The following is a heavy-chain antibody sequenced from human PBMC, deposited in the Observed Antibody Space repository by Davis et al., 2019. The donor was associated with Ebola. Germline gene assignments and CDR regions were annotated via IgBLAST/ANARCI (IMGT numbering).Heavy chain of an antibody. Sequence: GESLKISCAGSGFTVSSNYMTWVRQVPGKGLEWVSVIYNGGRTFYADSVKGRFTISRHNLKNMLYLQMNSLRPEDTAVYYCGVQGDYWGQGTLVTVSS. J-gene: IGHJ4*02. CDR3: GVQGDY. CDR1: GFTVSSNY. V-gene: IGHV3-53*04. CDR2: IYNGGRT.